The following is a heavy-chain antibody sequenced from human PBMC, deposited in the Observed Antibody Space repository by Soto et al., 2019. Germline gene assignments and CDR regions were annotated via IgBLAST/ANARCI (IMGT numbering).Heavy chain of an antibody. CDR3: ARVFPTYYYDSSGYPDY. CDR1: GYTFTSYG. J-gene: IGHJ4*02. Sequence: GASVKVSCKASGYTFTSYGISWVRQAPGQGLEWMGWISAYNGNTNYAQKLQGRVTMTTDTSTSTAYMELRSLRSDDTAVYYCARVFPTYYYDSSGYPDYRGQGTLVTVSS. V-gene: IGHV1-18*01. CDR2: ISAYNGNT. D-gene: IGHD3-22*01.